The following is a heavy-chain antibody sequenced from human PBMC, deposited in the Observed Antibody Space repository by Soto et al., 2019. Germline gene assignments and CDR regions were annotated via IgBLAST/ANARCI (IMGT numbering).Heavy chain of an antibody. V-gene: IGHV1-46*01. Sequence: QVQLVQSGAEVKKPGASVKVSCKASGYTFTSYYMHWVRQAPGQGLEWMGIINPSGTTTDYAQKFQVRVTMHRDTSTSTYYMELSSLRSEDTAVYYCARPQLASHYSYGMDVWGQGTTVTVSS. CDR2: INPSGTTT. J-gene: IGHJ6*02. D-gene: IGHD6-6*01. CDR1: GYTFTSYY. CDR3: ARPQLASHYSYGMDV.